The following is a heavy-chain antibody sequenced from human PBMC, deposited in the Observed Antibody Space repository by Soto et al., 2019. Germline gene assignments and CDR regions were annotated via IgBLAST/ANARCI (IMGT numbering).Heavy chain of an antibody. Sequence: QVQLRESGPGLVKPSETLSLTCTVSGGSISSYYWSWIRQPPGKGLEWIGYIYYSGSTNYNPSLKSRVTISVDTSKNQFSLKLSSVTAADTAVYYCARVRSGSYHFDYWGQGTLVTVSS. CDR3: ARVRSGSYHFDY. V-gene: IGHV4-59*01. CDR1: GGSISSYY. J-gene: IGHJ4*02. D-gene: IGHD1-26*01. CDR2: IYYSGST.